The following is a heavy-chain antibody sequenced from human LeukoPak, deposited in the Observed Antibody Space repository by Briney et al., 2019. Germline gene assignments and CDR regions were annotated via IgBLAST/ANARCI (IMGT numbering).Heavy chain of an antibody. Sequence: GRSLRLSCTASGFTFGDYAMSWLRQAPGKGLEWVGFIRRKANGGTTEYAASVKGRFTISRDDSKSIAYLQMNSLKNEDTAVYYCTRGRRGGRFGELSTFDYWGQGTLVIVSS. CDR3: TRGRRGGRFGELSTFDY. CDR1: GFTFGDYA. D-gene: IGHD3-10*01. CDR2: IRRKANGGTT. J-gene: IGHJ4*02. V-gene: IGHV3-49*03.